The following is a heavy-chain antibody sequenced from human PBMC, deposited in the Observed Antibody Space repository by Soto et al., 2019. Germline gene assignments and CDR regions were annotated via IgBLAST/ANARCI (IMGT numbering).Heavy chain of an antibody. CDR1: GGSISSYY. J-gene: IGHJ4*02. V-gene: IGHV4-59*08. CDR3: ARQWDYDSSGYYYFDY. D-gene: IGHD3-22*01. CDR2: IYYSGST. Sequence: SETLSLTCTVSGGSISSYYWSWIRQPPGKGLEWIGYIYYSGSTNYNPSLKSRVTISVDTSKNQFSLKLSSVTAADTAVYYCARQWDYDSSGYYYFDYWGQGTLVTVSS.